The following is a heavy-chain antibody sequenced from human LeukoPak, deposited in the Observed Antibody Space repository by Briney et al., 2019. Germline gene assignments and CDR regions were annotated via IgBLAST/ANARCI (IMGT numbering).Heavy chain of an antibody. CDR1: GFTFSSYG. V-gene: IGHV3-30*18. D-gene: IGHD1-1*01. CDR3: AKELERRRGSHSDY. Sequence: PGRSLRLSCAASGFTFSSYGMHWVRQAPGKGLEWVAVISYDGSNKCYADSVKGRFTISRDNSKNTLYLQMNSLRAEDTAVYYCAKELERRRGSHSDYWGQGTLVTVSS. J-gene: IGHJ4*02. CDR2: ISYDGSNK.